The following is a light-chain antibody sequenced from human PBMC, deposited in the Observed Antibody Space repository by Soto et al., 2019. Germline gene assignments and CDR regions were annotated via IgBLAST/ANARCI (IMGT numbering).Light chain of an antibody. CDR1: HSVSSSY. J-gene: IGKJ4*01. V-gene: IGKV3-20*01. CDR2: GAS. CDR3: QQYGTSLIT. Sequence: EIVLTQSPATLSLSPGEGATLSCRASHSVSSSYFAWYQQKPGQAPRLLIYGASSRATDIPDRFSGSGSGTDFTLTISRLETEDFAVYYWQQYGTSLITFGGGTKVEIK.